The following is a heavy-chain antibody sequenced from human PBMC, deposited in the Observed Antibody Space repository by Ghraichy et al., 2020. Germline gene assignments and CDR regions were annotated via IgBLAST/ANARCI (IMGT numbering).Heavy chain of an antibody. J-gene: IGHJ4*02. CDR2: IYYSGST. CDR1: GGSISSGGYY. D-gene: IGHD4-17*01. Sequence: SETLSLTCTVSGGSISSGGYYWSWIRQHPGKGLEWIGYIYYSGSTYYNPSLKSRVTISVDTSKNQFSLKLSSVTAADTAVYYCARVEIPYGDYAPGYYFDYWGQGTLVTVSS. V-gene: IGHV4-31*03. CDR3: ARVEIPYGDYAPGYYFDY.